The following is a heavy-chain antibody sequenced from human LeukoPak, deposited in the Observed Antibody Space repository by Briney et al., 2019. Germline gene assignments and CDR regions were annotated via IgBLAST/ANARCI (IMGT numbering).Heavy chain of an antibody. V-gene: IGHV1-69*04. CDR1: GGTFSSYA. CDR3: ALPLDSSGWYGMDV. CDR2: ISPILGIA. D-gene: IGHD6-19*01. Sequence: SVKVSCKASGGTFSSYAISWVRQAPGQGLEWMGRISPILGIANYAQKFQGRVTITADKSTSTTYMELSGLRSEDTAVYYCALPLDSSGWYGMDVWGQGTTVTVSS. J-gene: IGHJ6*02.